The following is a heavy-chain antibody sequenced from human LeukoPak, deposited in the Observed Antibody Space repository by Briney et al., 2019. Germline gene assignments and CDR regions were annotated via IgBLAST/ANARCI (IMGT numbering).Heavy chain of an antibody. CDR1: GFTVSSNY. Sequence: GGSLRLSCAASGFTVSSNYMSWVRQAPGKGLEWVSVIYSGGSTYYADSVKGRFTISRDNSKNTLYLQMNSLRAEDTAVYYCARDYGSGSYHDPGDYWGHGTLVTVSS. D-gene: IGHD3-10*01. CDR2: IYSGGST. J-gene: IGHJ4*01. V-gene: IGHV3-66*02. CDR3: ARDYGSGSYHDPGDY.